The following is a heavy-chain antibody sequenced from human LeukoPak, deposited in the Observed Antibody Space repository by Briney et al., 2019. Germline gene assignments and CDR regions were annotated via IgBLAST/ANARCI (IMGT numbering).Heavy chain of an antibody. Sequence: SETLSLTCAVYGGSFSGYYWSWIRQPPGKGLEWIGEINHSGSTNYNPSLKSRVTISVDTSKNQFSLKLSSVTAADTAVYYCARGRRGYSYGFPETYYFDYWGQGTLVTVSS. J-gene: IGHJ4*02. CDR1: GGSFSGYY. CDR2: INHSGST. CDR3: ARGRRGYSYGFPETYYFDY. V-gene: IGHV4-34*01. D-gene: IGHD5-18*01.